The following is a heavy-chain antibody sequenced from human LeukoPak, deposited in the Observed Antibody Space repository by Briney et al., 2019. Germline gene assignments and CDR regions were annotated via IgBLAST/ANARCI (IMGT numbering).Heavy chain of an antibody. J-gene: IGHJ4*02. CDR3: ARNIVGPRQVDY. CDR1: GGSINNYY. V-gene: IGHV4-59*01. D-gene: IGHD1-26*01. Sequence: SETLSLTCTVSGGSINNYYWSWIRQPPGKGLEWIGYIYYSGSTNYNPSLKSRVTISVDTSNNQFSLKLTSVTAADTAVYYCARNIVGPRQVDYWGQGILVTFSS. CDR2: IYYSGST.